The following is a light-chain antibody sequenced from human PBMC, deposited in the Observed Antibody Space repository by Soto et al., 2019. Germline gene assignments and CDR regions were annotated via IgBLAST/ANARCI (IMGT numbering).Light chain of an antibody. CDR2: EVT. CDR3: SSYTSNTNSV. Sequence: QSVLTQPASVSGSPGESITISCTGTSSDVGYYNYVSWYQQHPGKAPKLMIYEVTNGPSGGSNPFSGSKPGNTASLPISGLQAEDEAHYYCSSYTSNTNSVFGTGTKVTVL. CDR1: SSDVGYYNY. J-gene: IGLJ1*01. V-gene: IGLV2-14*01.